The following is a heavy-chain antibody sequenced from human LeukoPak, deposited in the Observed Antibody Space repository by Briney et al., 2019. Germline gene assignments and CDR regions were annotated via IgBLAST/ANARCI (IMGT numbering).Heavy chain of an antibody. J-gene: IGHJ4*02. Sequence: SETLSLTCTVSGGSISSYYWSWIRQPAGKGLEWIGRIYSTGSTNYNPSLKSRVTMSVDTSKNQFSLRLRSVTAADTAVYHCARQIASAGTAGFDFWGQGALVTVSS. CDR1: GGSISSYY. D-gene: IGHD6-13*01. CDR3: ARQIASAGTAGFDF. CDR2: IYSTGST. V-gene: IGHV4-4*07.